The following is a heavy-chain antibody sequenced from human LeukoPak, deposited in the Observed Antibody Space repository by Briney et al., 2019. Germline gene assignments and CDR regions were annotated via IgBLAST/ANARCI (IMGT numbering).Heavy chain of an antibody. CDR2: IFPSGTT. Sequence: PSETLSLTCTVSGGSIISGTYYWGWIRQPAGKGLEWIGRIFPSGTTNYNPSLKSRVTISIDTSKNQFSLKLTSVTAADTAVYYCARGQDVAAENYFDYWGQGTLVTVSS. D-gene: IGHD6-25*01. J-gene: IGHJ4*02. V-gene: IGHV4-61*02. CDR3: ARGQDVAAENYFDY. CDR1: GGSIISGTYY.